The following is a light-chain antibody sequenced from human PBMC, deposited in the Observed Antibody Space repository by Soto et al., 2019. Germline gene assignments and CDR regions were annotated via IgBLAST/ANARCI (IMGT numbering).Light chain of an antibody. CDR2: GAS. Sequence: ENVLTQSPGTLSLSPGERATPSCRASQSVSSSYLAWYQQKPGQAPRLLIYGASSRATGIPDRFSGSGSGTDFTLTISRLEPEDFAVYYCQQYGSSPPLTFGGGTKVDIK. V-gene: IGKV3-20*01. CDR3: QQYGSSPPLT. J-gene: IGKJ4*01. CDR1: QSVSSSY.